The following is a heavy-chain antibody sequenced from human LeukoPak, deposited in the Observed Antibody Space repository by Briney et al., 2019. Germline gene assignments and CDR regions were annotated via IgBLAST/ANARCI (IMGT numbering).Heavy chain of an antibody. Sequence: EASVKVSCKASGYIFTDNYIHWVRQAPGQGLEWMGRVNPNSGGTNFAQKFQGRVTMTRDTSISTAYMELNRLRSDDTAVYYCARTGGPDYGDPHDAFDIWGQGTMVTVSS. CDR3: ARTGGPDYGDPHDAFDI. J-gene: IGHJ3*02. V-gene: IGHV1-2*06. CDR1: GYIFTDNY. D-gene: IGHD4-17*01. CDR2: VNPNSGGT.